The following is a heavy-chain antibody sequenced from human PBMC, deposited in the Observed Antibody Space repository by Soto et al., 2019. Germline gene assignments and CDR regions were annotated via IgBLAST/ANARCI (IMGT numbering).Heavy chain of an antibody. J-gene: IGHJ6*02. Sequence: QVQLQQWGAGLLKPSETLSLTCAVYGGSFSGYYWSWIRQPPGKGLEWIGEINHSGSTNYNPSLKSRVTISVDTSTNQFSLKLSSVTAADTAVYYCARGPPTFGVVIIGYYYYGMDVWGQGTTVTVSS. D-gene: IGHD3-3*01. CDR3: ARGPPTFGVVIIGYYYYGMDV. V-gene: IGHV4-34*01. CDR1: GGSFSGYY. CDR2: INHSGST.